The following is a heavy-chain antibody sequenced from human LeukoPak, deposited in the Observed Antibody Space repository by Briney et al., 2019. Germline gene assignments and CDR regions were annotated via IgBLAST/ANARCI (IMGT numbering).Heavy chain of an antibody. Sequence: SETLSLTCAVYGGSFSGYYWSWIRQPPGKGLEWIGEINHSGSTNYNPSLKSRVTISVDTSKNQFSLKLSSVTAADTAVYYCARSAKGRRLLNYWGQGTLVTVSS. CDR1: GGSFSGYY. CDR2: INHSGST. D-gene: IGHD4-17*01. CDR3: ARSAKGRRLLNY. J-gene: IGHJ4*02. V-gene: IGHV4-34*01.